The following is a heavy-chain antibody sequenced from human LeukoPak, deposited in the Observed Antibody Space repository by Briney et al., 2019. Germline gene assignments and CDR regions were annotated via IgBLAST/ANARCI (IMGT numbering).Heavy chain of an antibody. CDR3: ARVGRYGDYSYYFDY. V-gene: IGHV4-39*07. Sequence: WIRQPPGKGLEWIGSIYYSGSTYYNPSLKSRVTISVDTSKNQFSLKLSSVTAADTAVYYCARVGRYGDYSYYFDYWGQGTLVTVSS. D-gene: IGHD4-17*01. J-gene: IGHJ4*02. CDR2: IYYSGST.